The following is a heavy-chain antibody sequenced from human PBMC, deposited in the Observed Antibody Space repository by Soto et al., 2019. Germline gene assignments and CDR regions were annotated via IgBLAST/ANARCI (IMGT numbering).Heavy chain of an antibody. J-gene: IGHJ4*02. D-gene: IGHD5-12*01. CDR2: ISSSSSYT. Sequence: QVQLVQSGGGLVKPGGSLRLSCAASGFTFSDYYMSWIRQAPGKGLEWVSYISSSSSYTNYADSVKGRFTISRDNAKNSLYLQMNSLRAEDTAVYYCAIGGGDGYNSADYWGQGTLVTVSS. CDR1: GFTFSDYY. V-gene: IGHV3-11*06. CDR3: AIGGGDGYNSADY.